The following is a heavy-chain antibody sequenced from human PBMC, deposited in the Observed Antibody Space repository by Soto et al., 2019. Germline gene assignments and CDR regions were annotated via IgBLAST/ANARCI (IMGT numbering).Heavy chain of an antibody. CDR1: GGSISNFY. V-gene: IGHV4-59*01. D-gene: IGHD2-15*01. CDR2: IYYSGNT. CDR3: ARAPMVVTRSYFDY. Sequence: PSETLYLTCTVSGGSISNFYWSWIRQPPGKGLEWIGYIYYSGNTNYNPSLKSRVSISVDTSKNQFSLKLTSVTAADTAVYYCARAPMVVTRSYFDYWGQGTPVTVSS. J-gene: IGHJ4*02.